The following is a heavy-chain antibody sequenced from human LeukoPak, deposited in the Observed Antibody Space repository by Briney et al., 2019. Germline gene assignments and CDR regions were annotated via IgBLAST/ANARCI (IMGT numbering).Heavy chain of an antibody. Sequence: SETLSLTCAVYGGSFTGYYWSWIRQPPGKGLEWIGEINHSGSTNYNPSLKSRVTISVDTSNNQFSLKLSSVTAADTAVYFCARLTRIAAASIYDYGMDVWGQGTTVTVSS. CDR2: INHSGST. V-gene: IGHV4-34*01. CDR3: ARLTRIAAASIYDYGMDV. J-gene: IGHJ6*02. CDR1: GGSFTGYY. D-gene: IGHD6-13*01.